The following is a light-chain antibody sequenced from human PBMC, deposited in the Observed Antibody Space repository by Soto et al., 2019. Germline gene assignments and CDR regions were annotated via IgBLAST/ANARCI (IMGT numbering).Light chain of an antibody. CDR1: QSVGRNY. J-gene: IGKJ1*01. CDR3: QQYGTSPWA. CDR2: AAS. Sequence: EIVLTQFPGTLSLSPGERATLSCRASQSVGRNYVAWYQQKPGQAPRVIIYAASNRASGIPDRFSGSGSGSDSPPTISRLEPEDFAVYYCQQYGTSPWAFGQGTKVEIK. V-gene: IGKV3-20*01.